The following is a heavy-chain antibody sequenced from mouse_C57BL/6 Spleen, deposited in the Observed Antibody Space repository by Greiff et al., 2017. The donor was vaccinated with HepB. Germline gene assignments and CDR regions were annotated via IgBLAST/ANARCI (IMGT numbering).Heavy chain of an antibody. CDR3: ARSPLSSGFFAY. CDR1: GYTFTSYW. CDR2: INPSNGGT. J-gene: IGHJ3*01. D-gene: IGHD3-2*02. V-gene: IGHV1-53*01. Sequence: VQLQQPGTELVKPGASVKLSCKASGYTFTSYWMHWVKQRPGQGLEWIGNINPSNGGTNYNEKFKSKATLTVDKSSSTAYMQLSSLTSEDSAVYDCARSPLSSGFFAYGGQGTLVTVSA.